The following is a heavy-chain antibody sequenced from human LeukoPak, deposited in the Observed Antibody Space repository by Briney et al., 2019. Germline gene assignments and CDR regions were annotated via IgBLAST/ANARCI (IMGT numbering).Heavy chain of an antibody. J-gene: IGHJ4*02. V-gene: IGHV3-66*01. Sequence: GGSLRLSCAASGFTVSSNYMSWVRQAPGKGLEWVSVIYSGGSTYYADSVKGRFTISRDNSKNTLYLQMNSLRAEDTAVYYCAMETYYYDSSGYYYGDYWGQGTLVTVSS. CDR3: AMETYYYDSSGYYYGDY. CDR2: IYSGGST. CDR1: GFTVSSNY. D-gene: IGHD3-22*01.